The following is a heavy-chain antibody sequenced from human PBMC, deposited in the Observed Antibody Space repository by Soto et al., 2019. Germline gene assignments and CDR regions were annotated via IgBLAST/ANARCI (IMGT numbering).Heavy chain of an antibody. Sequence: GTLYLTCAVSGVSISSGNWWACVRQTPQRGLEYIGEIFHDGTANYYPSFERRVAISVDTSKNQFSLKLTSVTAADTAIYFCARLVYDTRLNYMYFDFWGQGALVTVSS. J-gene: IGHJ4*02. D-gene: IGHD2-8*01. V-gene: IGHV4-4*01. CDR1: GVSISSGNW. CDR3: ARLVYDTRLNYMYFDF. CDR2: IFHDGTA.